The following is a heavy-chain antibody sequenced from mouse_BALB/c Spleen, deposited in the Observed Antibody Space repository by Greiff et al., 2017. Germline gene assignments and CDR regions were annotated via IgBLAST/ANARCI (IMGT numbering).Heavy chain of an antibody. D-gene: IGHD2-4*01. CDR1: GFSLTGYG. V-gene: IGHV2-6-7*01. CDR2: IWGDGST. Sequence: VHLVESGPGLVAPSQSLSITCTVSGFSLTGYGVNWVRQPPGKGLEWLGMIWGDGSTDYNSALKSRLSISKDNSKSQVFLKMNSLQTDDTARYYCARDEGIGLRRSFFAYWGQGTLVTVSA. CDR3: ARDEGIGLRRSFFAY. J-gene: IGHJ3*01.